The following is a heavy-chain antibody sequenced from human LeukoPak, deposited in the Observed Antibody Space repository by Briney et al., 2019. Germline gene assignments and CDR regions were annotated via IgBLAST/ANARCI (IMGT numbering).Heavy chain of an antibody. V-gene: IGHV1-69*01. CDR2: IIPIFGTA. D-gene: IGHD3-22*01. CDR1: GGTFSSYA. CDR3: ARHYDSSGYYYFY. J-gene: IGHJ4*02. Sequence: VKVSCKASGGTFSSYAISWVRQAPGRGLEWMGGIIPIFGTANYAQKFQGRVTITADESTSTAYMELSSLRSEDTAVYYCARHYDSSGYYYFYWGQGTLVTVSS.